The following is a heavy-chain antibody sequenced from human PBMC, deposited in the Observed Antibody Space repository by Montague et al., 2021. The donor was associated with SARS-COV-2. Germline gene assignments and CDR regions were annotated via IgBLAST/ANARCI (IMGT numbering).Heavy chain of an antibody. V-gene: IGHV4-59*11. J-gene: IGHJ6*02. D-gene: IGHD6-13*01. CDR2: ISYSGST. CDR3: AREQQLAPRGFGVDA. CDR1: DVPTSAHF. Sequence: SETLSLTCTVSDVPTSAHFWSWIRQSPGKGLEWIGYISYSGSTKYSPSLTSRVTISLGSSRKHLSLDLRSVTAADTAVYYCAREQQLAPRGFGVDAWGQGTTVIVTS.